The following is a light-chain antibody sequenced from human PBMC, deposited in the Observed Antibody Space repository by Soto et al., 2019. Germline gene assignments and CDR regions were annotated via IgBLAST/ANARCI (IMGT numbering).Light chain of an antibody. CDR1: SSDIGGYNY. CDR2: DVS. CDR3: CSYPGTTHV. V-gene: IGLV2-11*01. J-gene: IGLJ1*01. Sequence: QSALTQPPSVSGSPGQSVTISCTGTSSDIGGYNYVSWYQQLPGKAPKLMIYDVSKRPSGVPDRFSGSNSGNTASLTSSGLQSGDEGDYYCCSYPGTTHVLLTGTKVTVL.